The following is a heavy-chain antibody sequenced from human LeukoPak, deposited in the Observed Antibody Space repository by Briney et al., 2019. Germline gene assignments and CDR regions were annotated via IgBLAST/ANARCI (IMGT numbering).Heavy chain of an antibody. V-gene: IGHV3-21*01. D-gene: IGHD4-17*01. J-gene: IGHJ5*02. CDR3: ARVQGHTGFDP. CDR1: GFPFSSYS. CDR2: ISSSSSYI. Sequence: PGGSLRLSCAASGFPFSSYSMNWVRQAPGKGLEWVSSISSSSSYIYYVDSVKGRFTISRDNAKNSLYLQMNSLRAEDTAVYYCARVQGHTGFDPWGQGTLVTVSS.